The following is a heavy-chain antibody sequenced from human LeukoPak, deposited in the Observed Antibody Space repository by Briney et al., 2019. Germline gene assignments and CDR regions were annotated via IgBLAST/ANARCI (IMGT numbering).Heavy chain of an antibody. V-gene: IGHV3-21*01. CDR3: ARERLVATGWFDP. CDR1: GLTLSTYS. D-gene: IGHD5-12*01. CDR2: ISSDSSYI. J-gene: IGHJ5*02. Sequence: GGSLRLSCAASGLTLSTYSMNWVRQAPGKGLEWVSSISSDSSYIYYADSVKGRFTISRDNAKNSLYLQMNSLRAEDTAVYYCARERLVATGWFDPWGQGTLVTVSS.